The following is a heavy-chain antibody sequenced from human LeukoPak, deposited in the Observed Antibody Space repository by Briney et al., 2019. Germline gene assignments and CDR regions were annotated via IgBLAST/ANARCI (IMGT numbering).Heavy chain of an antibody. J-gene: IGHJ3*02. CDR1: GFTVSSNY. CDR3: ARGPKAYYDSSGANAFDI. V-gene: IGHV3-53*01. CDR2: IYSGGST. Sequence: GGSLRLSCAASGFTVSSNYMSWVRQAPGKGLEWVSGIYSGGSTYYADSVKGRFTISRDNSKNTLYLQMNSLRAEDTAVYYCARGPKAYYDSSGANAFDIWGQGTMVTVSS. D-gene: IGHD3-22*01.